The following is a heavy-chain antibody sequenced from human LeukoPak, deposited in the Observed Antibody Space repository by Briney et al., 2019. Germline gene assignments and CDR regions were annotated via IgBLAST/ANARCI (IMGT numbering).Heavy chain of an antibody. V-gene: IGHV1-18*01. CDR1: GYTFTSYG. D-gene: IGHD3-22*01. Sequence: ASVKVSCKASGYTFTSYGISWVRQAPGQGLEWMGWISAFNGNTNYAQKFQGRVTITTDTFTSTAYMELRSLRSDDTAVYYCAIDQMMAVRTSWFDRWRQGSLVTVYS. J-gene: IGHJ5*02. CDR3: AIDQMMAVRTSWFDR. CDR2: ISAFNGNT.